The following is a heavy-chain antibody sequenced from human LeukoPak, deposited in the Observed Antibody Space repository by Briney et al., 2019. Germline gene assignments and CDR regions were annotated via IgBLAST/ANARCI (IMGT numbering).Heavy chain of an antibody. CDR2: ISYDGSKE. D-gene: IGHD3-22*01. CDR3: AREGQYYYDSSGYSDYYNGLDV. V-gene: IGHV3-30-3*01. Sequence: GGSLRLSCAASGLTFKTYGMHWVRQAPGKGLEWVAVISYDGSKEYYADSVKGRFTISRDNSKNTLYLQMNSLRAEDTAVYYCAREGQYYYDSSGYSDYYNGLDVWGQGTTVTVSS. J-gene: IGHJ6*02. CDR1: GLTFKTYG.